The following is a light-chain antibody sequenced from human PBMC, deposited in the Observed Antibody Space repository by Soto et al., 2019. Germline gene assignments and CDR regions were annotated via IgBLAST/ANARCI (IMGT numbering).Light chain of an antibody. CDR2: GAS. CDR3: QEYSKWPLFT. J-gene: IGKJ3*01. V-gene: IGKV3-15*01. Sequence: EIVVTQSPGILSVSPGERATLSCRASQSVSRNLAWNQQKPGQAPTLLIYGASTRATGIPARFTGSGSGTEFTLTISSLQSEDFAVYYCQEYSKWPLFTFGPGTKVDIK. CDR1: QSVSRN.